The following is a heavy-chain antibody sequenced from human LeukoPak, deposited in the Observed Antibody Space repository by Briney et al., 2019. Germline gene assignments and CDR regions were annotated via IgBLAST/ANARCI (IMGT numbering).Heavy chain of an antibody. D-gene: IGHD6-19*01. Sequence: ASVKVSCKASGYTFTGYHMHWVRQAPGQGLEWMGRINPNSGDTNYAQKFQGRVTMTRDTSISTAYMELSRLRSDDTAVYYCAREREVRQWLVIPPWYYYYGMDVWGQGTTVTVSS. CDR2: INPNSGDT. V-gene: IGHV1-2*06. J-gene: IGHJ6*02. CDR3: AREREVRQWLVIPPWYYYYGMDV. CDR1: GYTFTGYH.